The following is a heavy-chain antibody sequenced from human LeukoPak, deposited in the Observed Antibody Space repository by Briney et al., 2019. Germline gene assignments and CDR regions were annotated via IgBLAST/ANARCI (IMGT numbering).Heavy chain of an antibody. J-gene: IGHJ4*02. CDR3: ARGKARVDY. Sequence: PSETLSLTCAVYGGSFSGYYWSGIRQPPGKGLEWIGEINHSGSTNYNPSLKSRVTISVDRSKNQFSLKLSSVTAADTAVYYCARGKARVDYWGQGTLVTVSS. CDR1: GGSFSGYY. CDR2: INHSGST. D-gene: IGHD5-12*01. V-gene: IGHV4-34*01.